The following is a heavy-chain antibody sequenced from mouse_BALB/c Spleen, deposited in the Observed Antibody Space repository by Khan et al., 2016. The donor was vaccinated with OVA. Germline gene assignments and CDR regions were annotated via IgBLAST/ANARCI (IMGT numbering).Heavy chain of an antibody. V-gene: IGHV1-18*01. CDR3: ARTGYGSLGY. CDR2: INPNNGDT. J-gene: IGHJ2*01. CDR1: GYTFTDYT. Sequence: EVQLQQSGPELVKPGTSVKISCKASGYTFTDYTMDWVKQSHGKSLEWIGDINPNNGDTFYNQKFKDKAALTVDKSSSTAFMELRSLTSEDTAVYYCARTGYGSLGYWGQGTTLTVSS. D-gene: IGHD1-1*01.